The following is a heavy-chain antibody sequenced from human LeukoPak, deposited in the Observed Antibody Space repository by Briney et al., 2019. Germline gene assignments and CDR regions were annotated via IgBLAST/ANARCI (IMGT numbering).Heavy chain of an antibody. Sequence: ASVKVSCKASGYTFTGYYMHWVRQAPGQGLEWMGWIYPISGATNYAQKFQGRVTMTRDTSITTAYMKLSRLRSDDTAIYYCVRYHDISGSFGGLDPWGQGTLVTVSS. CDR3: VRYHDISGSFGGLDP. D-gene: IGHD3-22*01. CDR1: GYTFTGYY. V-gene: IGHV1-2*02. CDR2: IYPISGAT. J-gene: IGHJ5*02.